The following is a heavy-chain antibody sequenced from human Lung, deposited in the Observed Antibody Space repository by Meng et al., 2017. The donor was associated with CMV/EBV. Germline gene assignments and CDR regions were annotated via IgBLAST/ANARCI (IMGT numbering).Heavy chain of an antibody. V-gene: IGHV3-53*01. CDR2: IYTGGSA. J-gene: IGHJ6*02. Sequence: SXAVSGFIVSSKYMTWVRQTPGKGLEWVSIIYTGGSASYADSVKGRFTISRDNSKNTLYLQMNSLRAEDTAVYYCATQAPPGITDKDYFYYGMDVWXQGTXVTVSS. D-gene: IGHD1-14*01. CDR1: GFIVSSKY. CDR3: ATQAPPGITDKDYFYYGMDV.